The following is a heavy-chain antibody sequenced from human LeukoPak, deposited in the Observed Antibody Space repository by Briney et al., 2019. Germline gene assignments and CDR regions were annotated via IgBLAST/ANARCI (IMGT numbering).Heavy chain of an antibody. V-gene: IGHV4-31*03. CDR3: ARARHGDYGAAIDY. Sequence: SETLSLTCTVSGGSISIGGYYWSWICQHPGKGLEWIGYIYYSGSTYYNPSLKSRGTISIDTSKKQFSLKLSSVTAADTAVYYCARARHGDYGAAIDYWGQGTLVTVSS. CDR1: GGSISIGGYY. CDR2: IYYSGST. D-gene: IGHD4-17*01. J-gene: IGHJ4*02.